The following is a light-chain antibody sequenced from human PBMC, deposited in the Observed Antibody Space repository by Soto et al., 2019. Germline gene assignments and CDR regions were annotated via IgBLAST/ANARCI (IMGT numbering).Light chain of an antibody. CDR2: GAS. J-gene: IGKJ2*01. Sequence: EIVLTQSPGTLSLSPGERATLSCRASQSVSSSYLAWNQQKPGQAPRLLIYGASIRATGIPDRFSGSGSGTDFTLTISRLEPEDFAVYYCQQYGSSPYTFGQGTTLEIK. CDR3: QQYGSSPYT. CDR1: QSVSSSY. V-gene: IGKV3-20*01.